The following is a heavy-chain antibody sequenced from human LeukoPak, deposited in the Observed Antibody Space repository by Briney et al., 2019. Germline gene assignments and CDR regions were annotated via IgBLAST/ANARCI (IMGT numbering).Heavy chain of an antibody. CDR1: GGSISSSSYY. CDR2: IYYSGST. V-gene: IGHV4-39*07. Sequence: SETLSLTCTVSGGSISSSSYYWGWIRQPPGKGLEWIGSIYYSGSTYYNPSLKSRVTISVDTSKNQFSLKLSSVAAADTAVYYCARAIAAAGLYYFDYWGQGTLVTVSS. J-gene: IGHJ4*02. D-gene: IGHD6-13*01. CDR3: ARAIAAAGLYYFDY.